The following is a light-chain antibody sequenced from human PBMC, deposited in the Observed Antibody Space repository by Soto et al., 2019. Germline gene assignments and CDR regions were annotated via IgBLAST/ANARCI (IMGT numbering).Light chain of an antibody. CDR3: CSYADSNICYV. J-gene: IGLJ1*01. V-gene: IGLV2-8*01. CDR1: SSDVGGYNY. CDR2: EVT. Sequence: QSVLTQPPSVSGSPGQSVTISCTGTSSDVGGYNYVSWYQQHPGKAPKLIIYEVTQRPSGVPDRFSGSKSGNTASLTVSGLQAEDEADYYCCSYADSNICYVFGTGTKLTVL.